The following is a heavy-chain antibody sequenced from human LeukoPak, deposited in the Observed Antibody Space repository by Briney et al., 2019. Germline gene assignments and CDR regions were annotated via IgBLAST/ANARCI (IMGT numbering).Heavy chain of an antibody. Sequence: SETLSLTCTVSGGSISSSSYYWGWIRQPPGKGLEWIGSIYYSGSTYYNPSLKSRVTISVDTSKNQFSLKLSSVTAADTAVYYCARAGLPFYYYYMDVWGKGTTVTVSS. D-gene: IGHD4-11*01. J-gene: IGHJ6*03. CDR1: GGSISSSSYY. CDR2: IYYSGST. CDR3: ARAGLPFYYYYMDV. V-gene: IGHV4-39*07.